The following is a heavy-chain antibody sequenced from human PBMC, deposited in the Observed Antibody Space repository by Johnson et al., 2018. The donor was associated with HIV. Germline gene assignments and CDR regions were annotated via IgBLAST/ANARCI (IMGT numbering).Heavy chain of an antibody. D-gene: IGHD1-26*01. CDR3: ARRDSGSLSFDL. J-gene: IGHJ3*01. CDR1: GFTFSNYA. V-gene: IGHV3-30*04. CDR2: VSYDGSNK. Sequence: QVQLVESGGGLVQPGGSLRLSCAASGFTFSNYAMGWVRQAPGKGLEWVAVVSYDGSNKYYADSVKGRFTISRDNSKNTLYLQMNSLRAEDTAFYYCARRDSGSLSFDLWGQGTMVTVSS.